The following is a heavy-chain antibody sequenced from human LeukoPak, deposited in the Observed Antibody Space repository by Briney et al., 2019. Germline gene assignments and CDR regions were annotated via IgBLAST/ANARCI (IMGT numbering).Heavy chain of an antibody. V-gene: IGHV4-28*01. J-gene: IGHJ2*01. Sequence: PSETLSLTCAVSIYSISSTHWWGGIRQPPGKGLEWIGNIYYSGTTYYNPSLKSRVTMSVDTSKNQFSLKLSSVTAVDTAVYYCARSTYYNILTGYYGYFDLWGRGTLVTVSS. CDR2: IYYSGTT. CDR1: IYSISSTHW. CDR3: ARSTYYNILTGYYGYFDL. D-gene: IGHD3-9*01.